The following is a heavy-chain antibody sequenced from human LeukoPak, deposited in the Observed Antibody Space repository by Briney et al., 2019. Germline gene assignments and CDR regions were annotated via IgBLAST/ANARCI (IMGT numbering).Heavy chain of an antibody. D-gene: IGHD1-26*01. CDR2: TTGSSGDT. V-gene: IGHV3-23*01. Sequence: GSLRLSCAASGFTFSDYALSWVRQTPGKGLEWVAATTGSSGDTYHADSVKGRFAISRDNSKNTLYLQMNSLRAEDTAVYYCAKAGWELPDYLEYWGQGTLVTVSS. CDR3: AKAGWELPDYLEY. CDR1: GFTFSDYA. J-gene: IGHJ4*02.